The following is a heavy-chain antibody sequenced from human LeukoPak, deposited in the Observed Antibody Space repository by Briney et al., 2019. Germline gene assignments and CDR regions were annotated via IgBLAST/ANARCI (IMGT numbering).Heavy chain of an antibody. J-gene: IGHJ4*02. CDR1: GFTFSTYG. D-gene: IGHD3-9*01. CDR3: ARGLDYDILTF. V-gene: IGHV3-30*03. Sequence: SGGSLRLSCAASGFTFSTYGMNWVRQAPGKGLEWVAVISNDGSNKHYGDSVKGRFTISRDNSKNTLYLQMDSLRTEDTAVYYCARGLDYDILTFWGQGTLVTVSS. CDR2: ISNDGSNK.